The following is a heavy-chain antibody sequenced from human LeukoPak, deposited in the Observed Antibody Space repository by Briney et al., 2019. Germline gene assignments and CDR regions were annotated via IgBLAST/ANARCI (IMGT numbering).Heavy chain of an antibody. V-gene: IGHV3-23*01. CDR2: ISGSGGST. D-gene: IGHD3-22*01. CDR1: GFTFSSYA. CDR3: AKDFHVRVVITPDY. J-gene: IGHJ4*02. Sequence: PGGSLRLSCAASGFTFSSYAMSWLRQAPGKGLEWVSAISGSGGSTYYADSVKGRFTISRDNSKNTLYLQMNSLRAEDTAVYYCAKDFHVRVVITPDYWGQGTLVTVSS.